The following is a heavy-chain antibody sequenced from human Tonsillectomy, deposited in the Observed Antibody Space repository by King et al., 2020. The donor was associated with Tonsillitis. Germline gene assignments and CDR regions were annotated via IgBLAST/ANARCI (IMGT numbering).Heavy chain of an antibody. J-gene: IGHJ4*02. V-gene: IGHV4-39*01. D-gene: IGHD3-22*01. CDR3: ARPYDSSGYWGN. CDR1: GGSISSTSYY. Sequence: QLQESGPGLVKPSETLSLTCTVSGGSISSTSYYWGWIRQPPGKGLEWIGTIYYSGSTYYNPSLKSRVTISVDTSKNQFSLKLTSVTAADTAVYYCARPYDSSGYWGNWAQGTLVTVSS. CDR2: IYYSGST.